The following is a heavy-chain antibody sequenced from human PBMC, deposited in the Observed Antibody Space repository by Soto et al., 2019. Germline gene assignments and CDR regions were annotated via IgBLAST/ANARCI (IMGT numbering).Heavy chain of an antibody. CDR2: IYHSGST. Sequence: SETLSLTCAVSSGSISSSNWWSWVRQPPGKGLEWIGEIYHSGSTNYNPSLKSRVTISVDKSKNQFSLKLSSVTAADTAVYYCAGRKLLSAAMGSGWFDPRGQGTLVTVSS. CDR3: AGRKLLSAAMGSGWFDP. CDR1: SGSISSSNW. V-gene: IGHV4-4*02. J-gene: IGHJ5*02. D-gene: IGHD2-2*01.